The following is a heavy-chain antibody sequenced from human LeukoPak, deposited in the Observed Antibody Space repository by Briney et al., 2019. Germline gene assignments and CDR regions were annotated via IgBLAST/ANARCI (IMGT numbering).Heavy chain of an antibody. CDR3: ARLDYGDDFDY. Sequence: ASVKVSCKGSGYSFTSYWISWVRQMPGKGLEWMGRIDPSDSYTNFSPSFQGHVTISADKSISTAYLQWSSLKASDTAMYYCARLDYGDDFDYWGQGTLVTVSS. V-gene: IGHV5-10-1*01. CDR1: GYSFTSYW. J-gene: IGHJ4*02. CDR2: IDPSDSYT. D-gene: IGHD4-17*01.